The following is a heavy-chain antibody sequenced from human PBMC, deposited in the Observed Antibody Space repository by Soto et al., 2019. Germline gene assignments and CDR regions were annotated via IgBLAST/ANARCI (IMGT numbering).Heavy chain of an antibody. D-gene: IGHD5-12*01. CDR3: VIQSGYDSDY. V-gene: IGHV3-30*03. Sequence: GGSLRLSCAASGFTFSSYGMHWVRQAPGKGLEWVAVISYDGSNKYYADSVKGRFTISRDNSKNTLYLQMNSLRAEDTAVYYCVIQSGYDSDYWGQGTLVTVSS. J-gene: IGHJ4*02. CDR1: GFTFSSYG. CDR2: ISYDGSNK.